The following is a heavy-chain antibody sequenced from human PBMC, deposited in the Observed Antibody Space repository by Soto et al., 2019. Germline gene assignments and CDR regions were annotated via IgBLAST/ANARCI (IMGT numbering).Heavy chain of an antibody. CDR3: ARREKQLVGGFDY. CDR1: GGSISSSSYY. D-gene: IGHD6-6*01. J-gene: IGHJ4*02. V-gene: IGHV4-39*01. CDR2: IYYGGST. Sequence: SETLSLTCTVSGGSISSSSYYWGWIRQPPGKGLEWIGSIYYGGSTYYNPSLKSRVTISVDTSKNQFSLKLSSVTAADTAVYYCARREKQLVGGFDYWGQGTLVTVSS.